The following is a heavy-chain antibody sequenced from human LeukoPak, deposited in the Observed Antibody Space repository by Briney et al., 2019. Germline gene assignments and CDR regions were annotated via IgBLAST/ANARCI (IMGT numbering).Heavy chain of an antibody. D-gene: IGHD3-10*01. CDR2: IYYSGST. J-gene: IGHJ4*02. V-gene: IGHV4-59*01. CDR3: ASSDMVRGILFDY. Sequence: SETLSLTCTVSGGSISSYYWSWIRQPPGKGLEWIGYIYYSGSTNYNPSLKSRVTISVDTSKNQSSLKLSSVTAADTAVYYCASSDMVRGILFDYWGQGTLVTVSP. CDR1: GGSISSYY.